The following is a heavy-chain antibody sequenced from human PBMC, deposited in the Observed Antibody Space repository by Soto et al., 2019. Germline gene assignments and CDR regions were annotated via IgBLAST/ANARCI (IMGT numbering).Heavy chain of an antibody. CDR2: IKQDGSEK. V-gene: IGHV3-7*01. CDR3: ARVYYDYIWGSYPLVY. J-gene: IGHJ4*02. D-gene: IGHD3-16*02. CDR1: GSTFSSPW. Sequence: GGSLRLSCAASGSTFSSPWMSWVRQAPGKGLEWLASIKQDGSEKHYVDSVKGRFTISRDNAKNSLYLQMNSLRVEDTAVYYCARVYYDYIWGSYPLVYWGQGTLVTVSS.